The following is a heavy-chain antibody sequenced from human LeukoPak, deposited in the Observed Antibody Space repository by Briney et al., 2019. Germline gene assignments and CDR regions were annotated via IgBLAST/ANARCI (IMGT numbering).Heavy chain of an antibody. Sequence: ASVKVSCKASGGTFSSYGISWVRQAPGQGLEWMGGIIPIFGTANYAQKFQGRVTITADESTSTAYMELSSLRSEDTAVYYCAGGGAGAGPDQYYFDFWGQGTLVTVSS. CDR1: GGTFSSYG. V-gene: IGHV1-69*13. D-gene: IGHD6-19*01. CDR3: AGGGAGAGPDQYYFDF. CDR2: IIPIFGTA. J-gene: IGHJ4*02.